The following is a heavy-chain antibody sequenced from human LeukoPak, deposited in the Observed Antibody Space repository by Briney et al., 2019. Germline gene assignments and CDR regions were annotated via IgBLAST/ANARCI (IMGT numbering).Heavy chain of an antibody. J-gene: IGHJ4*02. V-gene: IGHV3-30-3*01. CDR2: MSYDGSNK. CDR3: ARALNPVKVVVISGY. D-gene: IGHD3-22*01. Sequence: PGRSLRLSCAASGFTFSGYAFHWVRQAPGKGLEWVSLMSYDGSNKYYADSVKGRFTISRDNSKNTLYLQMNSLRAEDTAVYYCARALNPVKVVVISGYWGQGALVTVSS. CDR1: GFTFSGYA.